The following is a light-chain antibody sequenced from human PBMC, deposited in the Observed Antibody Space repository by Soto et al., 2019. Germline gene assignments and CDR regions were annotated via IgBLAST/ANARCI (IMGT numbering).Light chain of an antibody. V-gene: IGKV1-5*03. J-gene: IGKJ1*01. Sequence: DIQMTQSPSTLSASVGDRVTITCRASQSISSWLAWYQQKPGKAPKLLIYKASSLESGVPSRFSGSGSGTNFPLTISSLQPDDFATYYRQQYNSFTWTFGQGTKVEIK. CDR2: KAS. CDR1: QSISSW. CDR3: QQYNSFTWT.